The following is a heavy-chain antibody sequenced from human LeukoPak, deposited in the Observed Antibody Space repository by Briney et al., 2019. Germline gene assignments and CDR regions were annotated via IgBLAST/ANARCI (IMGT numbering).Heavy chain of an antibody. CDR3: ASLFTSPHYYYYGMDV. Sequence: KPSETLSLTCTVSGGSISSYYWSWIRQPPGKGLEWIGYIYYSGSTNYNPSLKSRVTISVDTSKDQFSLKLSSVTAADTAVYYCASLFTSPHYYYYGMDVWGQGTTVTVSS. CDR2: IYYSGST. J-gene: IGHJ6*02. V-gene: IGHV4-59*01. CDR1: GGSISSYY. D-gene: IGHD2-21*01.